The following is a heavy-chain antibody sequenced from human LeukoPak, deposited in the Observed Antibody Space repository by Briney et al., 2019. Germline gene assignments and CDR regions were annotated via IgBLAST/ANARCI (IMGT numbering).Heavy chain of an antibody. Sequence: GGSLRLSCAASGFTFSDYYMSWIRQAPGKGLEWVSYISSSGSTIYYADSVKGRFTISRDNAKNTLYLQMNSLRAEDTAVYYCSRTYYYGSGRGTFDYWGQGTLVTVSS. D-gene: IGHD3-10*01. CDR2: ISSSGSTI. CDR3: SRTYYYGSGRGTFDY. V-gene: IGHV3-11*01. CDR1: GFTFSDYY. J-gene: IGHJ4*02.